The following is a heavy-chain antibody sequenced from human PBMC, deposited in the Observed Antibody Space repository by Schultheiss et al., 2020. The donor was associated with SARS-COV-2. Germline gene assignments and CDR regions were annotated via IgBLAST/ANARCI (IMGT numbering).Heavy chain of an antibody. CDR2: INYSGNS. D-gene: IGHD3-10*01. CDR3: ARGGGRGFRELLLPDH. J-gene: IGHJ4*02. Sequence: SETLSLTCTVSGVSISSTSGDYYWTWIRQSPGKGLEWIGCINYSGNSYYRPSLKSRVTISLDTSKNQFSLEVTSVTAADTAVYYCARGGGRGFRELLLPDHWGQGTLVTVSS. CDR1: GVSISSTSGDYY. V-gene: IGHV4-30-4*01.